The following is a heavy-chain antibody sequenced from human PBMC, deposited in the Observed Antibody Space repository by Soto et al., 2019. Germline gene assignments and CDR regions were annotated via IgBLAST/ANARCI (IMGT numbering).Heavy chain of an antibody. V-gene: IGHV4-30-4*02. D-gene: IGHD3-22*01. CDR3: ARDTQYYYDSSGYDAFDI. CDR2: IYYSGST. CDR1: GGSIISGDYY. J-gene: IGHJ3*02. Sequence: SETLSLTCSVSGGSIISGDYYWIWIRQPPGKGLEWIGYIYYSGSTYYNPSLKSRVTVSVDTSKNQFSLKLSSVTAADTAVYYCARDTQYYYDSSGYDAFDIWGQGTMVTVSS.